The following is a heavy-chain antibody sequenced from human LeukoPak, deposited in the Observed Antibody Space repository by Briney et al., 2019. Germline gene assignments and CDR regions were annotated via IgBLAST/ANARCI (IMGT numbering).Heavy chain of an antibody. CDR2: IYYSGST. CDR1: GGSISSSSYY. Sequence: PSQTLSLTCTVSGGSISSSSYYWGWIREPPGKGLEWIGRIYYSGSTYYNPPLKRRVTISVDTSKNQFSLELSSVTAADTAMYYCARGIVVVVAATYYYYGMDVWGQGTTVTVSS. CDR3: ARGIVVVVAATYYYYGMDV. V-gene: IGHV4-39*01. J-gene: IGHJ6*02. D-gene: IGHD2-15*01.